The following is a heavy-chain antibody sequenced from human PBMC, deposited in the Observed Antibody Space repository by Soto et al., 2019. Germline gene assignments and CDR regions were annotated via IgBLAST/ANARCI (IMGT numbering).Heavy chain of an antibody. D-gene: IGHD3-22*01. J-gene: IGHJ6*02. Sequence: QVQLQESGPGLVKPSQTLSLTCTVSGGSISSGGYYWSWIRQHPGKGLEWIGYIDYSGSTYYNPALKSRVVISVDTSKNQFSLKLSSVTAADTAVYYCARVGDSSGYPYYYYAMDVWGQGTTVTVSS. CDR2: IDYSGST. CDR1: GGSISSGGYY. CDR3: ARVGDSSGYPYYYYAMDV. V-gene: IGHV4-31*03.